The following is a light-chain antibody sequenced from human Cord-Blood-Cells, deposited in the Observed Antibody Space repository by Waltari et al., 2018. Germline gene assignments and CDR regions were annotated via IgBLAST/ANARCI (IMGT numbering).Light chain of an antibody. J-gene: IGLJ3*02. CDR2: EVS. CDR1: SSDVWSYNL. V-gene: IGLV2-23*02. Sequence: QSALTQPASVSGSPGQSITIPCTGTSSDVWSYNLVSWYQQHPGKAPKLMIYEVSKRPSGVSNHFSGSKSGNTASLTISGLQAEDEADYYCCSYAGSWVFGGGTKLTVL. CDR3: CSYAGSWV.